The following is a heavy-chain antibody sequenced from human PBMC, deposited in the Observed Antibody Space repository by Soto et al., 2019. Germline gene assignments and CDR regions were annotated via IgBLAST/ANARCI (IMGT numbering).Heavy chain of an antibody. Sequence: QVQLVQSGAEVKKPGSSVKVSCKASGGTFSSYAISWVRQAPGQGLEWMGGIIPIFGTANYAQKFQGRVTITADDSTSTAYMELSSLRSEDTAVYYCASPMTTVTTSGPHDAFDIWGQGTMVTVSS. J-gene: IGHJ3*02. CDR1: GGTFSSYA. CDR2: IIPIFGTA. CDR3: ASPMTTVTTSGPHDAFDI. D-gene: IGHD4-17*01. V-gene: IGHV1-69*12.